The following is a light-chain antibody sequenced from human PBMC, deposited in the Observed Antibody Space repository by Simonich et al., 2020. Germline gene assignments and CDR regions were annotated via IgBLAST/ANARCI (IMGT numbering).Light chain of an antibody. CDR3: QTWGTGIVV. J-gene: IGLJ2*01. CDR2: LNSDGSH. CDR1: SGHSSYA. V-gene: IGLV4-69*01. Sequence: QLVLTQSPSASASLGASVKLTCTLSSGHSSYAIAWHQQQPEKGPRYFMKLNSDGSHSKGAGIPDRFSGSSSGAERYLTVSSLQSEDEADYYCQTWGTGIVVFGGGTKLTVL.